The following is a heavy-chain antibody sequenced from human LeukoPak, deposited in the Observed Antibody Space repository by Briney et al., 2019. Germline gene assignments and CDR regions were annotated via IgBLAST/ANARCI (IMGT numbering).Heavy chain of an antibody. CDR1: GYSISSSNW. CDR2: IYYSGST. J-gene: IGHJ4*02. V-gene: IGHV4-28*03. Sequence: SSETLSLTCAVSGYSISSSNWWGWIRQPPGKGLEWIGYIYYSGSTYYNPSLKSRVTISVDTSKNQFSLKLSSVTAADTAVYYCAGENYLRGLDYWDQGTLVTVSS. D-gene: IGHD3-10*02. CDR3: AGENYLRGLDY.